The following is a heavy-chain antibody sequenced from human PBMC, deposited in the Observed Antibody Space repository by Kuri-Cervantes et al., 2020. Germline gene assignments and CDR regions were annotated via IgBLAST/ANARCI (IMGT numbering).Heavy chain of an antibody. CDR1: GYTFTSYY. Sequence: ASVKVSCKASGYTFTSYYMHWVRQAPGQGLEWMGWISAYNGNTNYAQKLQGRVTMTTDTSTSTAYMELSRLRSDDTAVYYCARALTMVRGVITHGMDVWGQGTTVTVSS. CDR3: ARALTMVRGVITHGMDV. CDR2: ISAYNGNT. V-gene: IGHV1-18*04. D-gene: IGHD3-10*01. J-gene: IGHJ6*02.